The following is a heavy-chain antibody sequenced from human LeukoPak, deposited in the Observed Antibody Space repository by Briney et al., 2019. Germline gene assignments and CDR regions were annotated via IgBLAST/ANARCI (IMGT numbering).Heavy chain of an antibody. J-gene: IGHJ5*02. CDR2: IYPGDSDT. V-gene: IGHV5-51*01. CDR1: GYSFTSYW. Sequence: GESLKISCKGSGYSFTSYWIGWVRQMPGKGLEWMGIIYPGDSDTRYSPSFQGQVTISADKSISTAYLQWSSLKASDTAMYYCARHVPRYCSGGSCIRSSRFDPWGQGTLVTVSS. D-gene: IGHD2-15*01. CDR3: ARHVPRYCSGGSCIRSSRFDP.